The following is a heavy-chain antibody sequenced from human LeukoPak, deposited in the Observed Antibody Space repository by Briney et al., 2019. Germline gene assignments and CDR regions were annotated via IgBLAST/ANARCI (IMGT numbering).Heavy chain of an antibody. CDR1: GFTVSSNY. CDR3: ARRVYCSGGSCSPEDAAFDI. J-gene: IGHJ3*02. D-gene: IGHD2-15*01. Sequence: PGGSLRLSCAASGFTVSSNYMSCVRQAPGKGREWGSVIYSGGSTYYADSVKGRVTISRDNSKTTLYLQMNSLRAEDTAVYYCARRVYCSGGSCSPEDAAFDIWGQGTMVTVSS. CDR2: IYSGGST. V-gene: IGHV3-66*01.